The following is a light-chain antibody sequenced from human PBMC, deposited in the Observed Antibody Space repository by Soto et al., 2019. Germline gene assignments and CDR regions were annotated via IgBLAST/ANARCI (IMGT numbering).Light chain of an antibody. CDR1: QAISSA. J-gene: IGKJ1*01. V-gene: IGKV1D-13*01. Sequence: ANQLTQSPSSLSASVGDRVTITCRASQAISSALAWYQKKPGKPPKLFLYDASTLQSGVPSRFSGTASGTDLTLTINSLQPEDFATYYCQQSYNTPRGTFGQGTKVDIK. CDR3: QQSYNTPRGT. CDR2: DAS.